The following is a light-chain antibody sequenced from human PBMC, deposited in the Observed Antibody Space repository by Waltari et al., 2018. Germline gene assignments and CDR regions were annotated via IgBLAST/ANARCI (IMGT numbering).Light chain of an antibody. CDR1: SSDVGAYNH. Sequence: QSALTQPPSASGSPGQSVTISCTGTSSDVGAYNHVSWYQQHQGKAPKLIIYDVSKRPSGVRDRFSGSKSGNTASLTVSGLQADDEADYYCNSYAGSSHVVFGGGTTLTVL. CDR3: NSYAGSSHVV. J-gene: IGLJ2*01. V-gene: IGLV2-8*01. CDR2: DVS.